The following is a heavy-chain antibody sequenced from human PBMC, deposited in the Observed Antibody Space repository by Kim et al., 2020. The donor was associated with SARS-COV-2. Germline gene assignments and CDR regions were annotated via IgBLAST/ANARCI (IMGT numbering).Heavy chain of an antibody. CDR3: AKVDRTMIVVVITSGRYYGMDV. CDR2: ISGSGGST. D-gene: IGHD3-22*01. V-gene: IGHV3-23*01. CDR1: GFTFSSYA. J-gene: IGHJ6*02. Sequence: GGSLRLSCAASGFTFSSYAMSWVRQAPGKGLEWVSAISGSGGSTYYADSVKGRFTISRDNSKNTLYLQMNSLRAEDTAVYYCAKVDRTMIVVVITSGRYYGMDVWGQGTTVTVSS.